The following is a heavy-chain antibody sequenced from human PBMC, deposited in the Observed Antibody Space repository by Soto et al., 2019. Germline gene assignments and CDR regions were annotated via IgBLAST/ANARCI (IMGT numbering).Heavy chain of an antibody. J-gene: IGHJ6*02. CDR1: GYTFTSYY. CDR3: AREVVVVAATHKLDGMDV. Sequence: VASVKVSCKASGYTFTSYYMHWVRQAPGQGLEWMGIINPSGGSTSYAQKFQGRVTMTRGTSTSTVYMELSSLRSEDTAVYYCAREVVVVAATHKLDGMDVWGQGTTVTVSS. CDR2: INPSGGST. V-gene: IGHV1-46*01. D-gene: IGHD2-15*01.